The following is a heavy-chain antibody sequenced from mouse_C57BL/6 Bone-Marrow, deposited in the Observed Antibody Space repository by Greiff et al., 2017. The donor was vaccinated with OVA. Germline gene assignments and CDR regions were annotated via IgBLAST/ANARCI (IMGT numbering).Heavy chain of an antibody. D-gene: IGHD2-3*01. V-gene: IGHV5-15*01. Sequence: EVQRVESGGGLVQPGGSLTLSCAASGFTFSDYGMAWVRQAPRKGPEWVAFISNLAYSIYYADTVTGRFTISRENAKNTLYLERSSLRSEDTAMYYCARLGDGFPYAMDYWGQGTSVTVSS. CDR2: ISNLAYSI. J-gene: IGHJ4*01. CDR1: GFTFSDYG. CDR3: ARLGDGFPYAMDY.